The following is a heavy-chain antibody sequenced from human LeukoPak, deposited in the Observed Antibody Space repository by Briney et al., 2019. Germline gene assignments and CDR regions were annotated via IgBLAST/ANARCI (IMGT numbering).Heavy chain of an antibody. CDR2: INPNSGDT. Sequence: ASVKVSCKASGYTFSGSYIHWVRQAPGQGLEWMGRINPNSGDTNFAQTFQGRVTMTRDTSISTAYMELGRLRSDDTAVYYCARGLLWFGTPRALIDYWGQGTLVTVSS. CDR1: GYTFSGSY. CDR3: ARGLLWFGTPRALIDY. J-gene: IGHJ4*02. V-gene: IGHV1-2*06. D-gene: IGHD3-10*01.